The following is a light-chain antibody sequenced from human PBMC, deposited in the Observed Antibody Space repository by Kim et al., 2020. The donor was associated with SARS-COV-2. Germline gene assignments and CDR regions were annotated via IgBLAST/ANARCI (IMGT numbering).Light chain of an antibody. CDR3: QQLNSYPWT. CDR1: QGIGTY. CDR2: RAS. J-gene: IGKJ1*01. Sequence: DIQLTHSPPFLSASVGDRVTITCRASQGIGTYLAWYQQVPGKAPKLLIYRASTLQSGVPSRFSGSGSGTEFTLTISNLQPEDFASYYCQQLNSYPWTFGQGTKVDIK. V-gene: IGKV1-9*01.